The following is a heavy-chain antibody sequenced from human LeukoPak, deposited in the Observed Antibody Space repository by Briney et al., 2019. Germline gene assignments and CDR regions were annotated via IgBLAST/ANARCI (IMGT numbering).Heavy chain of an antibody. CDR3: ARLVASDSYSSSWYLDY. Sequence: GGSLRLSCAASGFTFSDYYMSWIRQAPGKGLEWVSYISSSGSTIYYADSVKGRFTISRDNAKNSLYLQMNSLRAEDTAVYYCARLVASDSYSSSWYLDYWGQGTLVTVSS. J-gene: IGHJ4*02. CDR2: ISSSGSTI. V-gene: IGHV3-11*01. D-gene: IGHD6-13*01. CDR1: GFTFSDYY.